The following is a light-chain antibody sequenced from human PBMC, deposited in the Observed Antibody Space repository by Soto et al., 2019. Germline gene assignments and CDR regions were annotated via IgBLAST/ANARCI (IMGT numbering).Light chain of an antibody. J-gene: IGKJ1*01. CDR1: QSVSSSY. V-gene: IGKV3D-15*01. CDR3: QQYNDWT. Sequence: EIVLTQSPGTLSLSPGERATLSCRASQSVSSSYLAWYQQKPGQAPRLLIYDASNRATGIPARFSGSGSGTEFTLTISSLQSEDFAVYYCQQYNDWTFGQGTKVDI. CDR2: DAS.